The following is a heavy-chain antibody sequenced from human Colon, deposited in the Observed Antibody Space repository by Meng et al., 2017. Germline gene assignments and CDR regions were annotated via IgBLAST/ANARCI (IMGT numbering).Heavy chain of an antibody. CDR2: MNPNNGNT. V-gene: IGHV1-8*01. Sequence: QLQLVQSGAEVRKPGDSVKVTCKASGYTFTSSDINWVRQATGRGLEWLGWMNPNNGNTGSAQKFQGRVSMTRDTSIGTAYMELSGLTSEDTAVYYCARTAMLDSWGQGTLVTVSS. CDR1: GYTFTSSD. CDR3: ARTAMLDS. J-gene: IGHJ5*01. D-gene: IGHD2-2*01.